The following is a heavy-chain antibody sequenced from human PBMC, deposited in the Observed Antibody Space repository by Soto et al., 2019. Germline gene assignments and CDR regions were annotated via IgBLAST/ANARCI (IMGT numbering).Heavy chain of an antibody. V-gene: IGHV4-34*01. Sequence: SETLSLTCAVYGGSFSGYYWSGIRQPPGKGLEWIGEINHSGSTNYNPSLKSRVTISVDTSKNQFSLKLSSVTAADTAVYYCARWYDSSGYPLGFDPWGQGTLVTVSS. J-gene: IGHJ5*02. CDR3: ARWYDSSGYPLGFDP. D-gene: IGHD3-22*01. CDR1: GGSFSGYY. CDR2: INHSGST.